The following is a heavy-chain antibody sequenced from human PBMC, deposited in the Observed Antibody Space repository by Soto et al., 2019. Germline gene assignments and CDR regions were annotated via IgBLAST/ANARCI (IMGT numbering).Heavy chain of an antibody. CDR1: GFTFSSYG. CDR3: AKAKGSDY. CDR2: ISYDGSNK. V-gene: IGHV3-30*18. Sequence: GGSLRLSCAASGFTFSSYGMHWVRQAPGKGLEWVAVISYDGSNKYYADSVKGRFTISRDNSKNTLYLQMNSLRAEDTAVYYCAKAKGSDYWGQGILVTVSS. J-gene: IGHJ4*02.